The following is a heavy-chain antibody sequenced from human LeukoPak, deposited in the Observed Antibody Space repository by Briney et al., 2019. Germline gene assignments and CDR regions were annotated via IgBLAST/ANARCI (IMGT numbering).Heavy chain of an antibody. Sequence: ASVKVSCKASGYTFTSYDINWVRQATGQGLEWMGWMNPNSGNTGYAQKFQGRVTMTRNTSISTAYMELSSLRSEDTAVYYCARDGDSSSWYMYYGMDVWGQGTTVTVS. CDR3: ARDGDSSSWYMYYGMDV. D-gene: IGHD6-13*01. CDR2: MNPNSGNT. CDR1: GYTFTSYD. V-gene: IGHV1-8*01. J-gene: IGHJ6*02.